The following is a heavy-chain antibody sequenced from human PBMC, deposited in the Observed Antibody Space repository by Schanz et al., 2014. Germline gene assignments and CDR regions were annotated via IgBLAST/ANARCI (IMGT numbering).Heavy chain of an antibody. D-gene: IGHD3-9*01. V-gene: IGHV3-33*03. CDR3: AKEIHDDILTVTRN. CDR2: IWSDGSTK. Sequence: QAQLVETGGGVVQPGRSLRLSCAASGFAFSVYGMHWVRQAPGKGPEWVAVIWSDGSTKYYADSVKGRFTISRDNSKNTLYLQMNSLRADDTAVYYCAKEIHDDILTVTRNWGQGTLVTVSS. J-gene: IGHJ4*02. CDR1: GFAFSVYG.